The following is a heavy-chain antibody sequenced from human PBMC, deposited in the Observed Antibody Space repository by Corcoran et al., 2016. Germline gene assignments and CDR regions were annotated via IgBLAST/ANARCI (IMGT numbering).Heavy chain of an antibody. V-gene: IGHV4-34*01. CDR3: ARVENGYNSDY. J-gene: IGHJ4*02. CDR2: INHSGST. D-gene: IGHD5-12*01. CDR1: GGSFSGYY. Sequence: QLQQWGAGLLKPSETLSLTCAVYGGSFSGYYWSWIRQPPGKGLEWIGEINHSGSTNYNPSLKSRVTISVDTSKNQFSLKLSSVTAADTAVYYCARVENGYNSDYWGQGTLVTVSS.